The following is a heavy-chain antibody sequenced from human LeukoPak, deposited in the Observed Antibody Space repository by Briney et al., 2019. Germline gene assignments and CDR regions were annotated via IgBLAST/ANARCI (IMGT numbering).Heavy chain of an antibody. Sequence: PGGSLRLSSAASGFTFNVYVMTWVRQTPRQGLEWGSSIIGSGGSTYYADSVKGRFTISRDNSKNTLYLQMNSLRAEDTAVYYCAKGLRAADDYWGQGTLVTVSS. D-gene: IGHD6-25*01. J-gene: IGHJ4*02. CDR3: AKGLRAADDY. CDR1: GFTFNVYV. V-gene: IGHV3-23*01. CDR2: IIGSGGST.